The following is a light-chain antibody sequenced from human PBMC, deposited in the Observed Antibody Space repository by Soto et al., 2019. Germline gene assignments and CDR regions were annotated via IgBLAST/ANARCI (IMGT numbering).Light chain of an antibody. CDR1: QGIRYA. J-gene: IGKJ1*01. CDR3: QHYNSYSEA. V-gene: IGKV1-5*03. CDR2: KAS. Sequence: DIQMTQSPSSLSASVGDRVTITCRASQGIRYALGWYQQKPGKAPKLLIYKASTLKSGVPSRFSGSGSGTEFTLTISSLQPDDFATYYCQHYNSYSEAFGQGTKVELK.